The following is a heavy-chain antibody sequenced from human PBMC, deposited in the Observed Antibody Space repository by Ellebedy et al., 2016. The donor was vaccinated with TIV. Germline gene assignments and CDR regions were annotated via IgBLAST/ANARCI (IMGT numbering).Heavy chain of an antibody. Sequence: PGGSLRLSCAASGFTVSNNYMRWVRQAPGKGLEWVSLIYSGGNTYYADSVKGRFTISRDNAKNSLYLEMNSLRAEDTAVYYCARVQYSNSWYVNYGMDVWGQGTTVTVSS. CDR2: IYSGGNT. CDR3: ARVQYSNSWYVNYGMDV. D-gene: IGHD6-13*01. V-gene: IGHV3-53*01. J-gene: IGHJ6*02. CDR1: GFTVSNNY.